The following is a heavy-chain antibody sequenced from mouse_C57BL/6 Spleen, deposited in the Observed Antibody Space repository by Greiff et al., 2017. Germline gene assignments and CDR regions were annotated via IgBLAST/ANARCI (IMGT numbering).Heavy chain of an antibody. V-gene: IGHV5-4*01. D-gene: IGHD1-1*01. CDR1: GFTFSSYA. CDR3: AREDYGSSYGTY. CDR2: ISDGGSYT. Sequence: EVMLVESGGGLVKPGGSLKLSCAASGFTFSSYAMSWVRQTPEKRLEWVATISDGGSYTYYPDNVKGRFTISRDNAKNNLYLQMSHLKSEDTAMYYCAREDYGSSYGTYWGQGTLVTVSA. J-gene: IGHJ3*01.